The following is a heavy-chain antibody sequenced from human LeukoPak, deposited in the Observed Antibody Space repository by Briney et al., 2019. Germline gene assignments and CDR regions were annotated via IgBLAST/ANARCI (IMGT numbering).Heavy chain of an antibody. CDR3: ARENYYDSSGYYSIDAFDI. CDR1: GFTFSNYA. Sequence: GGSLRLSCAASGFTFSNYAMDWVRQAPGKGLEWVAVISYDGSNKYYADSVKGRFTISRDNSKNTLYLQMNSLRAEDTAVYYCARENYYDSSGYYSIDAFDIWGQGTMVTVSS. J-gene: IGHJ3*02. CDR2: ISYDGSNK. V-gene: IGHV3-30*04. D-gene: IGHD3-22*01.